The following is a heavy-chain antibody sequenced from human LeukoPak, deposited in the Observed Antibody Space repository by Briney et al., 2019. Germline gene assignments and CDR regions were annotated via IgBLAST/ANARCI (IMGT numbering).Heavy chain of an antibody. J-gene: IGHJ4*02. V-gene: IGHV3-48*03. CDR2: ISSSGSTI. CDR3: ARESSGWNGVDY. Sequence: GGSLRLSCAASGFTFSSYEMNWVRQAPGKGLEWVSYISSSGSTIYYADSVKGRFTISRDNAKNSLYLQMSSLRAEDTAVYYCARESSGWNGVDYWGQGTLVTVSS. D-gene: IGHD6-19*01. CDR1: GFTFSSYE.